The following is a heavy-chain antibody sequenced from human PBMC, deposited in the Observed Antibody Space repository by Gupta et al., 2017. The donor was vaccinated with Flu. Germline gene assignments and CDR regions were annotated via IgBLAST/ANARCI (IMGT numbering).Heavy chain of an antibody. CDR3: ASGYYGSGKMRVHYYYGMDV. CDR1: GGSISSGSYY. CDR2: IYTSGST. V-gene: IGHV4-61*02. Sequence: QVQLQESGPGLVKPSQTLSLTCTVSGGSISSGSYYWSWIRQPAGKGLEWIGRIYTSGSTNYNPSLKSRVTISVDTSKNQFSLKLSSVTAADTAVYYCASGYYGSGKMRVHYYYGMDVWGQGTTVTVSS. J-gene: IGHJ6*02. D-gene: IGHD3-10*01.